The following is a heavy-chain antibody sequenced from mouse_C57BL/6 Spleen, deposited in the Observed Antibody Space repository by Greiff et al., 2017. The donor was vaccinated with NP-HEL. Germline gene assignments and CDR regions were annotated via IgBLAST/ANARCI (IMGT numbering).Heavy chain of an antibody. V-gene: IGHV5-16*01. D-gene: IGHD2-5*01. CDR1: GFTFSDYY. CDR3: AREEGYSNSFAY. J-gene: IGHJ3*01. Sequence: EVQVVESEGGLVQPGSSMKLSCTASGFTFSDYYMAWVRQVPEKGLEWVANINYDGSSTYYLDSLKSRFIISRDNAKNMLYLQMSSLKSEDTATYYCAREEGYSNSFAYWGQGTLVTVSA. CDR2: INYDGSST.